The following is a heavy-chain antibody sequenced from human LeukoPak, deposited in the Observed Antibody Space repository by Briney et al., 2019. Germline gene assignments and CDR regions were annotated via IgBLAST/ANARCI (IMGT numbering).Heavy chain of an antibody. CDR1: GFTFSSFSYW. J-gene: IGHJ3*02. Sequence: GGSLRLSCAASGFTFSSFSYWIHWVRQAPGKGLEWVSHINSDGSETRYADSVKGRFTTSRDNAKNTLYLQMNSLRAEATAVYYCAREENAFDMWGQGTIVTVSS. V-gene: IGHV3-74*01. CDR3: AREENAFDM. CDR2: INSDGSET.